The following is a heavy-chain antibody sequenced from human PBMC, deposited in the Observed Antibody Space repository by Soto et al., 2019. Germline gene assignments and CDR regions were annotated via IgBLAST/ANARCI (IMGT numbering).Heavy chain of an antibody. CDR1: GGSISRTTYY. J-gene: IGHJ3*02. CDR3: ARQGMGDTGVVPAANDAFNI. CDR2: IFYSGTT. V-gene: IGHV4-39*01. D-gene: IGHD2-2*01. Sequence: QLQLQESGPGLVKPSETLSLTCTVSGGSISRTTYYWGWIRQPPGKGLEWIGSIFYSGTTYYNASLESRVPLSVDTSKNMFALQLSSVTAADTAVYFCARQGMGDTGVVPAANDAFNIWGRGTMVTVSS.